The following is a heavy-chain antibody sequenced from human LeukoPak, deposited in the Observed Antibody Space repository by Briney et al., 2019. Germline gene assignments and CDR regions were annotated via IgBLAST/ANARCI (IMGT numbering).Heavy chain of an antibody. D-gene: IGHD3-10*01. Sequence: GGSLRLSCAVSGFTFDRFAMSWVRQAPGKGLEWVSIISASGGITNYADSVKGRFTISRDNSKNTLLLQMNGLRVDDTAIYYCATESFHYWGQGTLVTVSS. V-gene: IGHV3-23*01. CDR2: ISASGGIT. CDR3: ATESFHY. CDR1: GFTFDRFA. J-gene: IGHJ4*02.